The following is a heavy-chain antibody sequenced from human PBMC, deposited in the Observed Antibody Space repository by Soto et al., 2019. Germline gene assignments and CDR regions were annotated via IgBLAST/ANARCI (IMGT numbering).Heavy chain of an antibody. V-gene: IGHV1-3*01. J-gene: IGHJ4*02. D-gene: IGHD5-18*01. CDR2: INAGNGNT. Sequence: QVQLVQPGAEVKKPGASVEVSCKASGYTFTSHAIHWVRQAPGQRLEWMGWINAGNGNTKYSQKFQDRVTITGDTSASTAYMELSSLRSEDTAVYYCARDTSMVTDFWGQGTLVTVSS. CDR1: GYTFTSHA. CDR3: ARDTSMVTDF.